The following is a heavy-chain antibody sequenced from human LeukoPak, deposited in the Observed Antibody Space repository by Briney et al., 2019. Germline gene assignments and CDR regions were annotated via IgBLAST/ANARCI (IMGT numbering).Heavy chain of an antibody. Sequence: EGSLRLSCAASGFTFSSYWMHLVRQAPGKGLVWVSRINSDGSSTSYADSVKGRFTISRDNAKNTLYLQMNSLRAEYTAVYYCVRDYYYYYMDVWGKGTTVTVSS. CDR3: VRDYYYYYMDV. J-gene: IGHJ6*03. V-gene: IGHV3-74*01. CDR1: GFTFSSYW. CDR2: INSDGSST.